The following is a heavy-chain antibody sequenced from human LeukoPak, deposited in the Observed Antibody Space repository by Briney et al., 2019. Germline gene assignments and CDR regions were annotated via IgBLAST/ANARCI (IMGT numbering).Heavy chain of an antibody. Sequence: GGSLRLSCAASGFTFSSYAMHWVRQAPGKGLEWVAVISYDGSNKYYADSVKGRFTISRDNSKNTLYLQMNSLRAEDTAVYYCAKVLRGYDILTGSYFDYWGQGTLVTVSS. J-gene: IGHJ4*02. CDR3: AKVLRGYDILTGSYFDY. D-gene: IGHD3-9*01. CDR1: GFTFSSYA. CDR2: ISYDGSNK. V-gene: IGHV3-30*04.